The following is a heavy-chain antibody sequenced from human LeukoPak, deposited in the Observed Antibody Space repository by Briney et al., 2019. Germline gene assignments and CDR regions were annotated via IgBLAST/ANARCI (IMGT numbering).Heavy chain of an antibody. D-gene: IGHD1-1*01. J-gene: IGHJ4*02. CDR3: AKNPRLEGWIYFDS. V-gene: IGHV3-23*01. Sequence: PGGSLRLSCAASGFTFSSYSMSWVRQAPGKGLEWVSSISGSGGRIDYADSVKGRFTISRDNSKNTLYLQMNSLTAEDTAVYYCAKNPRLEGWIYFDSWGQGILVTVSS. CDR1: GFTFSSYS. CDR2: ISGSGGRI.